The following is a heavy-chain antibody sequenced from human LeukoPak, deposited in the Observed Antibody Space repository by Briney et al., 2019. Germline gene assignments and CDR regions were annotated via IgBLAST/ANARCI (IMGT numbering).Heavy chain of an antibody. Sequence: GGSLRRSCAASGFTFSDYYMSWIRQAPGKGLEWVSYISSSSSYTNYADSVKGRFTISRDNAKNSLYLQMNSLRAEDTAVYYCARLAAMVPIDYWGQGTLVTVSS. D-gene: IGHD5-18*01. CDR3: ARLAAMVPIDY. CDR1: GFTFSDYY. J-gene: IGHJ4*02. V-gene: IGHV3-11*03. CDR2: ISSSSSYT.